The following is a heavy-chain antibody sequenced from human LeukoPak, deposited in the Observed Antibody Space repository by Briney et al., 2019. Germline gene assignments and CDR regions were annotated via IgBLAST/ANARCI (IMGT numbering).Heavy chain of an antibody. J-gene: IGHJ4*02. CDR2: ISYDGSNK. Sequence: PGGSLRLSCAASGFTFSSYAMHWVRQAPGKGLEWVAVISYDGSNKYYADSVKGRFTISRDNSKNTLYLQMNSLRAEDTAVYYCARSAAVAALDYWGQGTLVTVSS. D-gene: IGHD6-19*01. CDR3: ARSAAVAALDY. CDR1: GFTFSSYA. V-gene: IGHV3-30-3*01.